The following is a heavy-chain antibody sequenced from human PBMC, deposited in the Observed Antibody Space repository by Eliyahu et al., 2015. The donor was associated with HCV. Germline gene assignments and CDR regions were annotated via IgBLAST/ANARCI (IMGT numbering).Heavy chain of an antibody. CDR1: GFSFXNYG. J-gene: IGHJ4*02. CDR2: IRSGGGST. CDR3: AKGWYYYDGVGHYLDY. V-gene: IGHV3-23*01. D-gene: IGHD3-22*01. Sequence: VQLLDSGGDLVQPGGSLRLSCXASGFSFXNYGXSWVRQAPGKGLEWVXSIRSGGGSTYYADSVKGRFTISRDNSENTLYLQMNSLRVEDTAIYYCAKGWYYYDGVGHYLDYWGQGTLVTVSS.